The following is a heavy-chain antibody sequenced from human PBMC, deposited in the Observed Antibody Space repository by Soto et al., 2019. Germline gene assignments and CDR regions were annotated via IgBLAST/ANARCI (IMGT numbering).Heavy chain of an antibody. V-gene: IGHV3-33*08. CDR2: IWFTGSST. CDR1: GVNCIDLG. D-gene: IGHD2-8*02. Sequence: LCKVASGVNCIDLGVRWVIKEQGKGLEWVAVIWFTGSSTYYADSAKGRFTISRDDSQNTLYLQKNRLRAKDTDETYWPEVFVIFAFLGQGTPVTVIS. CDR3: PEVFVIFAF. J-gene: IGHJ4*02.